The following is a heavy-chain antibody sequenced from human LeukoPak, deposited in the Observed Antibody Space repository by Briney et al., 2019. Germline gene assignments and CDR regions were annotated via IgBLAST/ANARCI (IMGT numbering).Heavy chain of an antibody. V-gene: IGHV4-59*11. Sequence: SETLSLTCTVSGGSIGSHCWSWVRQPPGKGLEWIGYIYFSGSTNYNPSLKSRVTISMGTSENQFSLKLSSVTAADTAVYYCARGAAPHYSDYWGQGTLVTVSS. CDR3: ARGAAPHYSDY. J-gene: IGHJ4*02. CDR2: IYFSGST. D-gene: IGHD6-6*01. CDR1: GGSIGSHC.